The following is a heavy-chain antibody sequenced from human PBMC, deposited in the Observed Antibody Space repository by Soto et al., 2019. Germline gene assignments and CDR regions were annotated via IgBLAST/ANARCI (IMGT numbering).Heavy chain of an antibody. V-gene: IGHV3-23*01. J-gene: IGHJ4*02. CDR2: VSIGGST. CDR1: GFTFSSYA. Sequence: DVQLLESGGGLVQPEGSLRLSCAASGFTFSSYAMGWVRQGPGKGLEWVAVVSIGGSTHYAASVRGRFPISRDNSKNTLSLQMNSLTAEDTAVYFCAKRRGAGGHFDYWGQGALVTVSS. CDR3: AKRRGAGGHFDY. D-gene: IGHD2-15*01.